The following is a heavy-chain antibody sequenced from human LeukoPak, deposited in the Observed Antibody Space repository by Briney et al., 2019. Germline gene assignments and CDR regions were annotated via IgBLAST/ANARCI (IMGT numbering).Heavy chain of an antibody. CDR2: IRYDGSNK. CDR1: GFTFSSYG. Sequence: GGSLRLSCAASGFTFSSYGMHWVRQAPGKGLEWVAFIRYDGSNKYYADSVKGRFTISRDNSKNTLYLQMNSLRAEDTAVYYCASLYSSGWYGLDYWGQGTLVTVSS. V-gene: IGHV3-30*02. J-gene: IGHJ4*02. CDR3: ASLYSSGWYGLDY. D-gene: IGHD6-19*01.